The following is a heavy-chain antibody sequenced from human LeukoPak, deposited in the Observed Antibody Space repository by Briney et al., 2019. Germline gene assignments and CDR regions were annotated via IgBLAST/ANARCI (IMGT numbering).Heavy chain of an antibody. CDR3: TSGYDYVWGSYRFDY. CDR1: GFTFSSYA. D-gene: IGHD3-16*02. V-gene: IGHV3-49*04. Sequence: PGGSLRLSCAASGFTFSSYAMSWVRQAPGKGLEWVGFIRSKAYGGTTEYAASVKGRFTISRDDSKSIAYLQMNSLKTEDTAVYYCTSGYDYVWGSYRFDYWGQGTLATVSS. J-gene: IGHJ4*02. CDR2: IRSKAYGGTT.